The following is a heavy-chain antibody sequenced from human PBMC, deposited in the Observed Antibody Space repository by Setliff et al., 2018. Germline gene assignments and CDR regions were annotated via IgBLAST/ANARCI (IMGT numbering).Heavy chain of an antibody. CDR1: GDSMNSGPHYY. V-gene: IGHV4-31*01. Sequence: SETLSLTCTVSGDSMNSGPHYYWSWIRQHPGKGLELIGSIHYSGTTYYNPSLKSPVTTSVDTFKSQFYLSLYSVTVADTALYYCARVPRIIIMVGVISHYYYMDVWGKGTTVTVSS. J-gene: IGHJ6*03. CDR2: IHYSGTT. CDR3: ARVPRIIIMVGVISHYYYMDV. D-gene: IGHD3-3*02.